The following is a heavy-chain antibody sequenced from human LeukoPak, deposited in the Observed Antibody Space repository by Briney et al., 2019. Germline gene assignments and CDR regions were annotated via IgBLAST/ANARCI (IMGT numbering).Heavy chain of an antibody. CDR2: ITNGGSTI. CDR3: ARSIGLTGVVVDV. D-gene: IGHD3-9*01. V-gene: IGHV3-11*01. Sequence: GGSLRLSCAASGFTFSDYNMNWVRPAPGKGLEWVSYITNGGSTIHHADSVKGRFTISRDNAKKTLYLQMNSLRAEDTAVYYCARSIGLTGVVVDVRGQGTTVAVSS. J-gene: IGHJ6*02. CDR1: GFTFSDYN.